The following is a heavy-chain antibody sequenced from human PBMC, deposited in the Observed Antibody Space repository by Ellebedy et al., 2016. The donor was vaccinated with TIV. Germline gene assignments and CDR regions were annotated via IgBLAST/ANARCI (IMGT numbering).Heavy chain of an antibody. V-gene: IGHV3-66*01. J-gene: IGHJ4*02. CDR3: ARGTERLWSGSYLAF. CDR2: IYGHGST. D-gene: IGHD3-3*01. CDR1: GFTVSSNY. Sequence: GESLKISCAASGFTVSSNYMFWVRQSPGKGLEWVSMIYGHGSTDDAESVMVRFTISRDTSQNTLFLQMKSLRVEDTAVYYCARGTERLWSGSYLAFWGQGTLVVVSS.